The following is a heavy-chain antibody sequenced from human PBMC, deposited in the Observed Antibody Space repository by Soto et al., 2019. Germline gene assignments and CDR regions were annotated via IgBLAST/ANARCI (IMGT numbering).Heavy chain of an antibody. CDR2: ISAHNGNT. Sequence: QVHLVQSGAEVKKPGASVKVSCKGSGYNFTTYGITWVRQAPGQGLEWMAWISAHNGNTDYAQKLQGRVTVTRDTATSTASVELGSLRSDDPAVYDCARGRYGGYWGQGALVTVSS. D-gene: IGHD3-10*01. CDR1: GYNFTTYG. CDR3: ARGRYGGY. V-gene: IGHV1-18*01. J-gene: IGHJ4*02.